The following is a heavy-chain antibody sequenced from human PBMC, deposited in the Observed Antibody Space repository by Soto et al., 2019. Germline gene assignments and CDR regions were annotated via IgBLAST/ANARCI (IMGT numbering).Heavy chain of an antibody. CDR2: LKSRADGGTA. CDR3: TTVEGGSDYYPFEH. D-gene: IGHD3-3*01. V-gene: IGHV3-15*01. Sequence: PGGSLRLSCAASGFTFTRAWMDWVRQAPGRGLEWVGRLKSRADGGTADYAAPVKDRFTISRDDSKNTLFLQMNSLKTEGTAVYYCTTVEGGSDYYPFEHWGQGTRVTVSS. CDR1: GFTFTRAW. J-gene: IGHJ4*02.